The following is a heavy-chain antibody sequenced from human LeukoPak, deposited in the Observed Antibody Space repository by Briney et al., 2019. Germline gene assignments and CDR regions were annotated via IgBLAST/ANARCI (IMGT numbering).Heavy chain of an antibody. V-gene: IGHV3-23*01. Sequence: GGSLRLSCAASGFTFSSYAMSWVRQAPGKGLEWVSAISGSGGSTYYADSVKGRFTISRDNSKNTLYLQMNSLRAEDTAVYYCANGIAVAGNSNYYYYYGMDVWGQGTTVTVSS. CDR1: GFTFSSYA. CDR2: ISGSGGST. D-gene: IGHD6-19*01. J-gene: IGHJ6*02. CDR3: ANGIAVAGNSNYYYYYGMDV.